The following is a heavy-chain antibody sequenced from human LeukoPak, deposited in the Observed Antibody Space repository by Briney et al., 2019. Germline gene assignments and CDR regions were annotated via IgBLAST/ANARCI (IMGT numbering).Heavy chain of an antibody. J-gene: IGHJ3*02. CDR1: GYTFTGYY. V-gene: IGHV1-2*02. D-gene: IGHD6-19*01. CDR2: INPNSGGT. Sequence: ASVKVSCKASGYTFTGYYMHWVRQAPGQGLEWMGWINPNSGGTNYAQKFQGRVTMTRDTSLSTAYMELSRLRSDDTAVYYCAREENSSGWYACAFDIWGQGTMVTVSS. CDR3: AREENSSGWYACAFDI.